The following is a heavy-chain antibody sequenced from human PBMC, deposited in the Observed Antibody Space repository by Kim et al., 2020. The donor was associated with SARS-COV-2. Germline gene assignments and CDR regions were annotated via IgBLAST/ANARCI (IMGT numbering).Heavy chain of an antibody. Sequence: GRFTISRDNSKNTLYLQMNSLRAEDTAVYYCASLWFGELLRYYYYGMDVWGQGTTVTVSS. V-gene: IGHV3-30*01. CDR3: ASLWFGELLRYYYYGMDV. D-gene: IGHD3-10*01. J-gene: IGHJ6*02.